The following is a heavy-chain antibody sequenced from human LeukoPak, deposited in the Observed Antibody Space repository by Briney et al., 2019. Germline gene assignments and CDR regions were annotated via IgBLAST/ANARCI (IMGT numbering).Heavy chain of an antibody. CDR3: ARPRGNVEMAAIPFDY. V-gene: IGHV3-21*01. J-gene: IGHJ4*02. CDR2: ISTSSSYI. CDR1: GFTFRSYA. D-gene: IGHD5-24*01. Sequence: PGTSLRLSCAASGFTFRSYAMHWVRQAPGKGLEWVSSISTSSSYIYYADSVKGRFTISRDNAKNSLYLQMNSLRAEDTAVYYCARPRGNVEMAAIPFDYWGQGTLVTVSS.